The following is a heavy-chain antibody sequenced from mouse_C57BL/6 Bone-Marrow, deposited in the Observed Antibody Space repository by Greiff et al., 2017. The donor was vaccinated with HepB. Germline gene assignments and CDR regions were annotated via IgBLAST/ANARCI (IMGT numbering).Heavy chain of an antibody. CDR3: ARAGHYYAMDY. CDR2: IDPSDSYT. Sequence: QVQLKEPGAELVKPGASVKLSCKASGYTFTSYWMQWVKQRPGQGLEWIGEIDPSDSYTNYNQKFKGKATLTVDTSSSTAYMQLSSLTSEDSAVYYCARAGHYYAMDYWGQGTSVTVSS. J-gene: IGHJ4*01. CDR1: GYTFTSYW. V-gene: IGHV1-50*01. D-gene: IGHD4-1*01.